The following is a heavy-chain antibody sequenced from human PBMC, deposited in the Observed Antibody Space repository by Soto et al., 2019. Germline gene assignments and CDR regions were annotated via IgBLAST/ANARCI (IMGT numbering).Heavy chain of an antibody. CDR1: GYTFTTYD. Sequence: QVQLVQSGAEVKKPGASVKVSCKTSGYTFTTYDISWVRQAPGQGLEWLGWISPYTGDTKYAQKVQGRVTMTTDTSTNTAYMELRSLISDDTAVYYCARDPGGATGFDPWGQGTLVTVSS. V-gene: IGHV1-18*01. J-gene: IGHJ5*02. D-gene: IGHD1-1*01. CDR3: ARDPGGATGFDP. CDR2: ISPYTGDT.